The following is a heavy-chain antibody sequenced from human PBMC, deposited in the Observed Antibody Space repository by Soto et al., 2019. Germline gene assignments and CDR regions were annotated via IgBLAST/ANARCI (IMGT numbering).Heavy chain of an antibody. Sequence: QVQLVQSGGEVKKPGASVKVSCKASGYTFSNFGLSWVRQAPGQGLELMGWISPYNGNTNYAQKLQGRLTMTTDTSTSTAYMELRSLRSDATAVYYCARVRLGVSVTGGGFDSWGQGTLVTVSS. CDR1: GYTFSNFG. J-gene: IGHJ4*02. V-gene: IGHV1-18*01. CDR3: ARVRLGVSVTGGGFDS. D-gene: IGHD2-8*01. CDR2: ISPYNGNT.